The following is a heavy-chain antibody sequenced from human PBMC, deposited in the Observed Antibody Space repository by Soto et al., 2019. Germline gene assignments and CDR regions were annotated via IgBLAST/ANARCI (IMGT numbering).Heavy chain of an antibody. D-gene: IGHD1-26*01. CDR3: ARDPRGSYFRRSANYFDY. Sequence: SETLSLTCAVSGGSISSSNWWSWVRQPPGKGLEWIGEIYHSGSTNYNPSLKSRVTISVDKSKNQFSLKLSSVTAADTAVYYCARDPRGSYFRRSANYFDYWGQGTLVTVSS. V-gene: IGHV4-4*02. CDR1: GGSISSSNW. CDR2: IYHSGST. J-gene: IGHJ4*02.